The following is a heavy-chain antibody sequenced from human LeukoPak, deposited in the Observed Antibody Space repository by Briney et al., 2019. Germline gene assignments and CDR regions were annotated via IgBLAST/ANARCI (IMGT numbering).Heavy chain of an antibody. J-gene: IGHJ4*02. CDR1: GSTFSSYA. V-gene: IGHV3-30*04. CDR2: ISYDGSNK. Sequence: GGSLRLSCAASGSTFSSYAMHWVRQAPGKGLEWVAVISYDGSNKYYADSVKGRFTISRDNSKNTLYLQMNSLRAEDTAVYYCALVGAVDYWGQGTLVTVSS. CDR3: ALVGAVDY. D-gene: IGHD1-26*01.